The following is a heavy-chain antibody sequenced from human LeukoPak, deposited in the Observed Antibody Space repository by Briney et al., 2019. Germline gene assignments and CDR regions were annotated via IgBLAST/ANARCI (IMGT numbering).Heavy chain of an antibody. V-gene: IGHV3-30-3*01. D-gene: IGHD1-20*01. CDR1: GFTFSSYA. CDR3: LNWNLEDGMDV. Sequence: GRSLRLSCAASGFTFSSYAMHWVRQAPGKGLEWVAVISYDGSNKYYADSVKGRFTISRDNSKNTLYLQMNSLRAEDTAVYYCLNWNLEDGMDVWGQGTTVTVSS. J-gene: IGHJ6*02. CDR2: ISYDGSNK.